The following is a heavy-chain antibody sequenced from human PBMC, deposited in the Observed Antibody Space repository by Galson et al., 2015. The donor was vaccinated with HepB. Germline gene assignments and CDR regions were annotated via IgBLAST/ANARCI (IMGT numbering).Heavy chain of an antibody. CDR3: AKEDATLSNTYYFDY. D-gene: IGHD2-2*01. CDR1: GFIFSNYA. Sequence: SLRLSCAASGFIFSNYAMGWVRQAPGKGLQWVSSISGTGSTTYYAGSVKGRFTISRDNSKNTVYLQMNSLRAEDTAVYYCAKEDATLSNTYYFDYWGQGTLLIVSS. CDR2: ISGTGSTT. V-gene: IGHV3-23*01. J-gene: IGHJ4*02.